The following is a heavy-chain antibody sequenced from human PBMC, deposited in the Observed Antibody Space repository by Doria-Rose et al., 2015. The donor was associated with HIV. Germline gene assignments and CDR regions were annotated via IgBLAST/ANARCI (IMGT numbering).Heavy chain of an antibody. D-gene: IGHD1-26*01. CDR3: ARDSGSYNFDY. V-gene: IGHV4-31*03. J-gene: IGHJ4*02. Sequence: QVQLQESGPGLVKPSQTLSLTCTVSGGSISSGVYYWTWIRQHPGKGLEWIGYIYYSGSTYYNPSLKSRVTISVDTSKNQFSLKLSSVTAADTAVYYCARDSGSYNFDYWGQGTLVTVSS. CDR1: GGSISSGVYY. CDR2: IYYSGST.